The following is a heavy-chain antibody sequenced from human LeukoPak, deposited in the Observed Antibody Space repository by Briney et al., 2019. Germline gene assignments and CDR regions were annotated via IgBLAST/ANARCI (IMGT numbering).Heavy chain of an antibody. CDR2: INHSGST. D-gene: IGHD3-22*01. V-gene: IGHV4-34*01. Sequence: PSETLSLTCAVYGGSFSGYYWSCIRQPPGKGLEWIGEINHSGSTTYNPSLKSRVTISVDTSKNQFSLKLSSVTAADTAVYYCATSGRDDSSGYYYFDYWGQGTLVTVSS. CDR3: ATSGRDDSSGYYYFDY. J-gene: IGHJ4*02. CDR1: GGSFSGYY.